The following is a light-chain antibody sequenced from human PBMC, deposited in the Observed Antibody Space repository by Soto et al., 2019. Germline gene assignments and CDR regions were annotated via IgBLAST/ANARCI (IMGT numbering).Light chain of an antibody. V-gene: IGLV2-8*01. CDR3: HSYDSSLSGSV. CDR2: EVN. J-gene: IGLJ2*01. Sequence: QSAPTQPPSASGSPGQSVTISCTGTSSDVGANNDYVSWYQQHPGKAPKLMIYEVNKRPPGVPDRFSGSKSGNTASLTVSGLQAEDEADYYCHSYDSSLSGSVFGGGTKLTVL. CDR1: SSDVGANNDY.